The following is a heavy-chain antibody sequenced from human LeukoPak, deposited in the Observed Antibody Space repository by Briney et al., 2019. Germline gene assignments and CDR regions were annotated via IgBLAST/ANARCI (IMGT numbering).Heavy chain of an antibody. CDR1: GYTFTGYH. D-gene: IGHD6-13*01. CDR3: ARGQQLVLGCIDY. J-gene: IGHJ4*02. Sequence: ASVKVSCKASGYTFTGYHMHWVRQAPGQGLEWMGWINPNSGGTNYAQKFQGRVTMTRDTSISTAYMELTRLRSDDTAVYYCARGQQLVLGCIDYWGQGTLVTVSS. V-gene: IGHV1-2*02. CDR2: INPNSGGT.